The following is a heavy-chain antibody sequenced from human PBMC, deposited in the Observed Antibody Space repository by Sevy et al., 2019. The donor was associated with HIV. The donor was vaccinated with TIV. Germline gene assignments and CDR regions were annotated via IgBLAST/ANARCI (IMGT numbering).Heavy chain of an antibody. Sequence: GGSLRLSCAASGFIFSTYAMTWVRQAPGKGLEWVSAMSGSGGSTYYADSLKGRFTIFRDNSKNTLYLQMNSLRAEDTAVYYCAKGDSTFNGLDVWGQGTTVTVSS. CDR3: AKGDSTFNGLDV. CDR1: GFIFSTYA. D-gene: IGHD6-13*01. CDR2: MSGSGGST. V-gene: IGHV3-23*01. J-gene: IGHJ6*01.